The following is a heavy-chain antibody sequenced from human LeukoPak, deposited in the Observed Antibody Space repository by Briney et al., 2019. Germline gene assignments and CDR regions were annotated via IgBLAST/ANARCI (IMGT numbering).Heavy chain of an antibody. CDR2: IKPDGSDK. V-gene: IGHV3-7*01. Sequence: GGSLRLSCAASGFTFSGYWMSWVRQAPGKGLEWVANIKPDGSDKAYVDSVKGRFTISRDNTKSSLYLQMSSLRAEDTAVYYCTRAMTWGQGTLVSVSS. CDR1: GFTFSGYW. J-gene: IGHJ5*02. CDR3: TRAMT.